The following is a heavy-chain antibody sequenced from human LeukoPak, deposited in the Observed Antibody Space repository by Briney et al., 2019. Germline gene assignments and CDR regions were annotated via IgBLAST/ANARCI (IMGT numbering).Heavy chain of an antibody. V-gene: IGHV3-7*01. CDR3: AREPPPGQWLGRDWFDP. J-gene: IGHJ5*02. D-gene: IGHD6-19*01. CDR1: GFTFSSYW. Sequence: QPGGSLRLSCAASGFTFSSYWMSWVRQAPGKGLEWVANIKQDGSEKYYVDSVKGRFTISRDNAKNSLYLQMNSLRAEDTAVYYCAREPPPGQWLGRDWFDPWGQGTLVTVSS. CDR2: IKQDGSEK.